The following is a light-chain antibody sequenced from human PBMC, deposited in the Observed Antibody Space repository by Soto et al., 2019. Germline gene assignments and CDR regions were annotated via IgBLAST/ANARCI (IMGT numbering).Light chain of an antibody. V-gene: IGKV3D-15*01. CDR1: QSVSSN. CDR2: GAS. CDR3: QQYHNWPTIT. Sequence: EIVMTQSPATLSVSPGERATLSCRASQSVSSNLAWYQQKPGQAPRLIIYGASTRATGIPARFSGSGSGTEFTLTISNLQSEDFAVYFCQQYHNWPTITFGQGTRLEI. J-gene: IGKJ5*01.